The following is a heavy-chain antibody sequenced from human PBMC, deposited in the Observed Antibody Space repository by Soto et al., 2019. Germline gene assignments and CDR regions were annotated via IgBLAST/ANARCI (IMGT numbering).Heavy chain of an antibody. J-gene: IGHJ3*02. V-gene: IGHV5-51*01. Sequence: PGESLKISCKGSGYSFTSYWIGWVRQMPGKGLEWMGIIYPGDSDTRYSPSFQGQVTISADKSISTAYLQWSSLKASDTAMYYCASAGFWSGPLDAFDIWGQGTMVTLSS. CDR3: ASAGFWSGPLDAFDI. CDR2: IYPGDSDT. CDR1: GYSFTSYW. D-gene: IGHD3-3*01.